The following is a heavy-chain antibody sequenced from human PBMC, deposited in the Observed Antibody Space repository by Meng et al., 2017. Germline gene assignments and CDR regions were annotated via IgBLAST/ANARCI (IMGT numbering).Heavy chain of an antibody. CDR3: ASSGYSYGYRFDY. D-gene: IGHD5-18*01. J-gene: IGHJ4*02. Sequence: VRVQQGGAGLLKPSETLSLTCAVYGGSFSGYYWSWIRQPPGKGLEWIGEINHSGSTNYNPSLKSRVTISVDTSKNQFSLKLSSVTAADTAVYYCASSGYSYGYRFDYWGQGTLVTVSS. V-gene: IGHV4-34*01. CDR1: GGSFSGYY. CDR2: INHSGST.